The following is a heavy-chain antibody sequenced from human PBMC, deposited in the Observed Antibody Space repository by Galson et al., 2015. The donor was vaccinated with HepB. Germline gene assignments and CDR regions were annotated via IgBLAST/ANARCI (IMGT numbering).Heavy chain of an antibody. J-gene: IGHJ4*02. CDR3: AKEGIAVASFDY. Sequence: SLRLSCAASGFTFSSFWMTWIRQAPGKGLEWVANIKQDGSEMHYVDSVKGRFTISRDNAKNTLYLQMNSLRAEDTAVYYCAKEGIAVASFDYWGQGTLVTVSS. CDR1: GFTFSSFW. D-gene: IGHD6-19*01. CDR2: IKQDGSEM. V-gene: IGHV3-7*03.